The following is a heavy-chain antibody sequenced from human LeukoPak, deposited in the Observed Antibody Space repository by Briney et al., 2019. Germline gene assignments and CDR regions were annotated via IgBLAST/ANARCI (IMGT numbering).Heavy chain of an antibody. CDR3: ATAPLYDILTGYYNRGVLDY. J-gene: IGHJ4*02. CDR1: GYTLTELS. D-gene: IGHD3-9*01. Sequence: ASVKVSCKVSGYTLTELSMHWVRQAPGKGLEWMGGFDPEDGETIYAQKFQGRVTMTEDTSTDTAYMELSSLRSEDTAVYYCATAPLYDILTGYYNRGVLDYRGQGTLVTVSS. V-gene: IGHV1-24*01. CDR2: FDPEDGET.